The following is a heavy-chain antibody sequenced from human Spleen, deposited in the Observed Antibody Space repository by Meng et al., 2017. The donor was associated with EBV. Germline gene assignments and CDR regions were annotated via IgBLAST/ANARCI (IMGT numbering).Heavy chain of an antibody. CDR1: GGSVSSGSHY. CDR2: MYYSGNT. V-gene: IGHV4-61*01. Sequence: QVDVQESGPGLVKPSETRPLTRSVSGGSVSSGSHYWGWIRQPPGKGLEWIAYMYYSGNTNYNPSLRSRVTISVDTSKNQFSLKLKSVTAADTAVYYCARAQVRGVSAFDYWGQGTLVTVSS. CDR3: ARAQVRGVSAFDY. D-gene: IGHD3-10*01. J-gene: IGHJ4*02.